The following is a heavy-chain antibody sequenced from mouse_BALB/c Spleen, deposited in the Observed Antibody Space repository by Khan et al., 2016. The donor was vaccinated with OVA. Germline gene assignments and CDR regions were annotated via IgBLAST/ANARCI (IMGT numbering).Heavy chain of an antibody. D-gene: IGHD2-10*01. CDR1: GFSLTNYG. V-gene: IGHV2-6-1*01. Sequence: VQLKESGPGLVAPSQSLSITCTISGFSLTNYGVHWVRQPPGKGLEWLVVIWSDGSTTYNSALKSRLTISKDNSKSQVFLKMNNLQTDDTAMYFCASQPYYHYNIMDYWGQGTSVTVSS. J-gene: IGHJ4*01. CDR3: ASQPYYHYNIMDY. CDR2: IWSDGST.